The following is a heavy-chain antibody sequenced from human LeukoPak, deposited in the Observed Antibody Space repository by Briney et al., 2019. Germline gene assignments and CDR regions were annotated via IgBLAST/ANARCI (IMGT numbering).Heavy chain of an antibody. Sequence: PGGSLRLSCSPSGFTFSTYTIHWVRQAPGKELEWVAVISSDGSNKYYADSVKGRFTISRDNSKNTLYMQMNSLRAEDTAVYYCAKGAWAADGPMGNNFASWGQGSLVTVSS. CDR1: GFTFSTYT. CDR3: AKGAWAADGPMGNNFAS. V-gene: IGHV3-30-3*02. D-gene: IGHD6-13*01. J-gene: IGHJ4*02. CDR2: ISSDGSNK.